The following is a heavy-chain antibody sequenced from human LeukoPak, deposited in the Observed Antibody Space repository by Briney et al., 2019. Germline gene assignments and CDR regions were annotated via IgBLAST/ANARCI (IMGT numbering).Heavy chain of an antibody. CDR2: ISSSSSYI. Sequence: GGSLRLSCAASGFPFSSYSMNWVRQSPGKGLEWVSSISSSSSYIYYADSVKGRFTISRDNAKNSLYLQMNSLRAEDTAVYYCAREPYYYDSSGYPYWGQGTLVTVSS. D-gene: IGHD3-22*01. V-gene: IGHV3-21*01. CDR3: AREPYYYDSSGYPY. J-gene: IGHJ4*02. CDR1: GFPFSSYS.